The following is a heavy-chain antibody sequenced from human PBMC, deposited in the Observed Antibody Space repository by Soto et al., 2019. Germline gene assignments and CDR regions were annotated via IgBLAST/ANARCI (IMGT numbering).Heavy chain of an antibody. J-gene: IGHJ6*03. CDR2: ISSSSSTI. CDR1: GFTFSSYS. Sequence: GGSLRLSCAASGFTFSSYSMNWVRQAPGKGLEWVSYISSSSSTIYYADSVKGRFTISRDNAKNSLYLQMNSLRAEDTAVYYCARCEYYYYMDVWGKGTTVTVSS. CDR3: ARCEYYYYMDV. V-gene: IGHV3-48*01.